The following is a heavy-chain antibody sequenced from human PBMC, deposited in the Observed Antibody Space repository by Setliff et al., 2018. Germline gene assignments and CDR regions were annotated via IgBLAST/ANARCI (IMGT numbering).Heavy chain of an antibody. CDR1: GGSIRSGNDL. J-gene: IGHJ3*02. D-gene: IGHD4-4*01. CDR3: AREVIDPVSSDAFDI. CDR2: ISAYTGRA. Sequence: SETLSLTCTVTGGSIRSGNDLWSWLRQSPGKGLEWIAYISAYTGRAYYNPSLQSRAALSADTSKSQFSLRLTSVTAADTAVYYCAREVIDPVSSDAFDIWGQGRRVTVSS. V-gene: IGHV4-30-4*01.